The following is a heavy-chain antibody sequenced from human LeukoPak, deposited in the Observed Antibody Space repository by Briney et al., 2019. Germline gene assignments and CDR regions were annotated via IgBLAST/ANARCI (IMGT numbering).Heavy chain of an antibody. Sequence: ASVKVSCKASGYTFTDYYMHWVRQAPGQGLEWMGRINANSGGTNYAQQFQGRVTTTRDTSITTAYMELSRLRSDDTAVYYCARDSGITGTTGAIDYWGQGTLVTVSS. J-gene: IGHJ4*02. D-gene: IGHD1-20*01. CDR2: INANSGGT. V-gene: IGHV1-2*06. CDR1: GYTFTDYY. CDR3: ARDSGITGTTGAIDY.